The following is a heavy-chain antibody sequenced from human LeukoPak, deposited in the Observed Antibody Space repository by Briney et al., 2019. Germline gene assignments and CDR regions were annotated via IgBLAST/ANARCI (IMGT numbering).Heavy chain of an antibody. Sequence: SENLSLTCAVSGGSISSSNWWSWVRQPPGKGLEWIGEIYHSGSTNYNPSLKSRVTISVDKSKNQFSLKLSSVTAADTAVYYCARTWGESSGWYREVYYFDYWGQGTLVTVSS. V-gene: IGHV4-4*02. D-gene: IGHD6-19*01. CDR3: ARTWGESSGWYREVYYFDY. J-gene: IGHJ4*02. CDR1: GGSISSSNW. CDR2: IYHSGST.